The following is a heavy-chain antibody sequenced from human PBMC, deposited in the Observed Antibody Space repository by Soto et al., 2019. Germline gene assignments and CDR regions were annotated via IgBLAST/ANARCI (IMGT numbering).Heavy chain of an antibody. D-gene: IGHD2-2*01. CDR2: INPNSGGT. CDR1: GGTFSSYT. J-gene: IGHJ6*02. Sequence: ASVKVSCKASGGTFSSYTISWVRQAPGQGLEWMGRINPNSGGTNYAQKFQGWVTMTRDTSISTAYMELSRLRSDDTAVYYCARGWCSSTSCYYYYYGMDVWGQGTTVTVSS. V-gene: IGHV1-2*04. CDR3: ARGWCSSTSCYYYYYGMDV.